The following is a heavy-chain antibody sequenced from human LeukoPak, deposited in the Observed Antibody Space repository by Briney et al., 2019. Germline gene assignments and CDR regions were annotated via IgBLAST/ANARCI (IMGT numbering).Heavy chain of an antibody. Sequence: GGSLRLSCAASGFTFSNYAVHWVRQAQGKGLEWVALISDDGSNKYYTNSVKGRFTISRDNSKNTLYLQMNGLRAEDTAVYYCATRTSGAFDFWGQGTMVIVS. CDR2: ISDDGSNK. V-gene: IGHV3-30-3*01. J-gene: IGHJ3*01. CDR3: ATRTSGAFDF. CDR1: GFTFSNYA.